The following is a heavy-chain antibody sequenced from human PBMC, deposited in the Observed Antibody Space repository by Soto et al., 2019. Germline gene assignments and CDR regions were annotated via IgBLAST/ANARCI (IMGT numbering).Heavy chain of an antibody. J-gene: IGHJ4*02. CDR3: AKEWADTLTGE. Sequence: QVQLVESGGGVVQPGRSLRLSCEASGFIFSNYGMHWVRQAPGKGLEWVALISYDGSKQYYIDAEKGRFTVSRDNSKNTLYLQATSLRADDTAVYYCAKEWADTLTGEWGQGTLVTVSS. D-gene: IGHD3-9*01. CDR2: ISYDGSKQ. CDR1: GFIFSNYG. V-gene: IGHV3-30*18.